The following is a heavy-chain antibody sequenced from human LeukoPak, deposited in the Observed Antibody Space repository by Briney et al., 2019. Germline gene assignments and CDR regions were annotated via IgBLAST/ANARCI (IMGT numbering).Heavy chain of an antibody. Sequence: GGSLRLSCAASGFTFSNYAMSWVRQAPGKGLEWVSSISSSSSYIYYADSVKGRFTISRDNAKNSLYLQMNSLRAEDTAVYYCARDSRGSYNGVFDYWGQGTLVTVSS. CDR1: GFTFSNYA. CDR3: ARDSRGSYNGVFDY. CDR2: ISSSSSYI. D-gene: IGHD1-26*01. V-gene: IGHV3-21*01. J-gene: IGHJ4*02.